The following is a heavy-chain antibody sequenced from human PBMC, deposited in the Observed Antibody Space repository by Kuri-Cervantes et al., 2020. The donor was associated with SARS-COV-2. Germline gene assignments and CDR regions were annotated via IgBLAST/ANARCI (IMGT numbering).Heavy chain of an antibody. CDR2: ISYDGSNK. V-gene: IGHV3-30*04. D-gene: IGHD3-22*01. CDR1: GFTFSSYA. CDR3: ARDQDYYDSNDYFDY. Sequence: GESLKISCAASGFTFSSYAMHWVRQAPGKGLEWVAVISYDGSNKYYADSVKGRFTISRDNSKNTLYLQMNSLRAEDTAVYYCARDQDYYDSNDYFDYWGQGNRV. J-gene: IGHJ4*01.